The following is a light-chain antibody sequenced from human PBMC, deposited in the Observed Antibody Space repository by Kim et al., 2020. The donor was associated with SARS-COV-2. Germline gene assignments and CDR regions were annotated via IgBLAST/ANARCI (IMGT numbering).Light chain of an antibody. J-gene: IGLJ3*02. CDR3: AAWDDSLNGWV. Sequence: QSVLTQPPSESGTPGQRVTISCSGTWSNIESGTVNWYQQLPGTAPKVLIYRNNLRPSGVPDRFSGSKSGTSASLAISGLQSEDEADYHCAAWDDSLNGWVFGGGTQLTVL. CDR1: WSNIESGT. CDR2: RNN. V-gene: IGLV1-44*01.